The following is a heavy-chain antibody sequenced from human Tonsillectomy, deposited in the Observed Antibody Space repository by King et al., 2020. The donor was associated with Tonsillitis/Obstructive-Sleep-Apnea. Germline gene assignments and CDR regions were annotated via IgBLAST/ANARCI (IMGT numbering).Heavy chain of an antibody. J-gene: IGHJ5*02. CDR3: AKEDELAITNYFDP. D-gene: IGHD5-24*01. V-gene: IGHV3-23*04. CDR1: GITFSRYA. Sequence: QLVQSGGGLVQPGGSLRLSCAASGITFSRYAMSWVRQAPGKGLEWVSSISGNGDRTFFADSVKGRFTISRDDSKNTLYLQMNSLRVEDTAFYYCAKEDELAITNYFDPWGQGLLVTVSS. CDR2: ISGNGDRT.